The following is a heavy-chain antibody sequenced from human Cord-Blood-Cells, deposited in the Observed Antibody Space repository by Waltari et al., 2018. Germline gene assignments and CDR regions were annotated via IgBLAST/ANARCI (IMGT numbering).Heavy chain of an antibody. V-gene: IGHV3-15*01. CDR2: IKSKTDGGTT. D-gene: IGHD3-10*01. J-gene: IGHJ4*02. CDR1: GFTFSNAW. Sequence: EVQLVESGGGLVKPGGPLRLSCAASGFTFSNAWMSWVRQAPGKGLEWVGRIKSKTDGGTTDYAAPVKGRFTISRDDSKNTLYLQMNSLKTEDTAVYYCTTDLDTMVRGVDYWGQGTLVTVSS. CDR3: TTDLDTMVRGVDY.